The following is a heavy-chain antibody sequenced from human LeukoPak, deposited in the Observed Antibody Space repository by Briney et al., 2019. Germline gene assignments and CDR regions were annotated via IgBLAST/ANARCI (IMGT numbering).Heavy chain of an antibody. J-gene: IGHJ4*02. CDR2: FDGNGPNT. CDR3: AKPRTTGLGWAQFDY. CDR1: GFTFSSFA. Sequence: GGSLRLSCAASGFTFSSFAMTWVRQAPGKGLEWVSGFDGNGPNTYYADSVKGRWTISRDNSRNTLYLEMNGLRPEDTAIYYCAKPRTTGLGWAQFDYWGQGSLVTVSS. V-gene: IGHV3-23*01. D-gene: IGHD2-8*02.